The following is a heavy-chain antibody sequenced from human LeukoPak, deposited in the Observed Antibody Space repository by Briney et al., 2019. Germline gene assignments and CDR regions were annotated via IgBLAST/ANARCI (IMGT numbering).Heavy chain of an antibody. Sequence: SVKVSCKASGGTFSSYAMSWVRQAPGQGLEWMGGIIPIFGTANYAQKFQGRVTITADESTNTAYMELSSLRSDDTAVYYCARGGYSGDDYRSRLGSNFDYWGQGTLVTVSS. CDR2: IIPIFGTA. J-gene: IGHJ4*02. CDR3: ARGGYSGDDYRSRLGSNFDY. D-gene: IGHD5-12*01. V-gene: IGHV1-69*13. CDR1: GGTFSSYA.